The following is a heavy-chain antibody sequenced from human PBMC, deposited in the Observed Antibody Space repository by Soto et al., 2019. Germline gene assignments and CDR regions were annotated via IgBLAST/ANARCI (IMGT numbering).Heavy chain of an antibody. D-gene: IGHD3-22*01. V-gene: IGHV4-59*01. Sequence: SETLSLTCTVSGGSISSYYWSWIRQPPGKGLEWIGYIYYSGSTNYNPSLKSRVTISVDTSKNQFSLKLSSVTAADTAVYYCARAPDYYDSSGYYYEPQGAAFDIWGQGTMVT. CDR3: ARAPDYYDSSGYYYEPQGAAFDI. CDR2: IYYSGST. J-gene: IGHJ3*02. CDR1: GGSISSYY.